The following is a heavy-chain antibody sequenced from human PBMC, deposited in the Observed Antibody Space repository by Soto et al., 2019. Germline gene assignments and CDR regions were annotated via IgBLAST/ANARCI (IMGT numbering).Heavy chain of an antibody. D-gene: IGHD6-19*01. CDR2: IYYSGST. J-gene: IGHJ4*02. Sequence: QVQLQESGPGLVKPSETLSLTCTVSGGSISSSSYYWGWILQPPGKELEWIGSIYYSGSTYYNPSLESRVTISIDMSKNQFSLNLRSVTAADTAVYYCARMWQLLALSDNWGQGILVTVSS. CDR3: ARMWQLLALSDN. CDR1: GGSISSSSYY. V-gene: IGHV4-39*01.